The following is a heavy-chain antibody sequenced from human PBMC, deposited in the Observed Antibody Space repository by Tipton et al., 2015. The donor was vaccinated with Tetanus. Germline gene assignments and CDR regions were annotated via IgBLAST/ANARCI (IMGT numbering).Heavy chain of an antibody. CDR1: GFTFSSYA. J-gene: IGHJ4*02. V-gene: IGHV3-23*01. CDR3: AKTDRSGIAAAGTDY. CDR2: ISGSGGST. Sequence: AASGFTFSSYAMSWVRQAPGKGLEWVSAISGSGGSTYYADSVKGRFTISRDNSKNTLYLQMNSLRAEDTAVYYCAKTDRSGIAAAGTDYWGQGTLVTVSS. D-gene: IGHD6-13*01.